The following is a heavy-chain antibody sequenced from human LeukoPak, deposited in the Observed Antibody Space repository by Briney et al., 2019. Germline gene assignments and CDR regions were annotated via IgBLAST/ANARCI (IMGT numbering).Heavy chain of an antibody. CDR3: AEGIAAAGIDY. D-gene: IGHD6-13*01. J-gene: IGHJ4*02. Sequence: PGGSLRLFCAASGFTFSSYSMSWVRQAPGKGLEWVANIKQDGSEKYYVDSVKGRFTISRDNAKNTLYLQMNSLRAEDTAVYYCAEGIAAAGIDYWGQGTLVTVSS. CDR1: GFTFSSYS. V-gene: IGHV3-7*01. CDR2: IKQDGSEK.